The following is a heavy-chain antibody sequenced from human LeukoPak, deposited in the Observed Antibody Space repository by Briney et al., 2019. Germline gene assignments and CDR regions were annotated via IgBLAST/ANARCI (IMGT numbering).Heavy chain of an antibody. CDR3: ARNGYSGYDPLPAYYYYYYMDV. V-gene: IGHV3-7*01. CDR1: GFTFSSYW. D-gene: IGHD5-12*01. J-gene: IGHJ6*03. CDR2: IKQDGSEK. Sequence: GGSLRLSCTASGFTFSSYWMSWVRQAPGKGLEWVANIKQDGSEKYYVDSVKGRFTISRDNAKNSLYLQMNSLRAEDTAVYYCARNGYSGYDPLPAYYYYYYMDVWGKGTTVTVSS.